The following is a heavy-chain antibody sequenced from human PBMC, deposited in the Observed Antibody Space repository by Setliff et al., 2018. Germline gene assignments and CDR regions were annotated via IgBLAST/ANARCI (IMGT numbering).Heavy chain of an antibody. CDR3: ARAPPSSGWTPRGYYYYYMVV. Sequence: PSETLSLTCTVSGGSISSYYWSWIRQPPGKGLEWIGYMYYSGSTNYNPSFKSRVTISVDTSKNQFSLKLSSVTAADTAVYYCARAPPSSGWTPRGYYYYYMVVWGTGTTVTVSS. V-gene: IGHV4-59*01. J-gene: IGHJ6*03. CDR1: GGSISSYY. D-gene: IGHD6-19*01. CDR2: MYYSGST.